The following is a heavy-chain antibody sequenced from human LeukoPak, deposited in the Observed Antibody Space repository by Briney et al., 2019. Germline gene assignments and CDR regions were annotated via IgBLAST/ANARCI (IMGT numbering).Heavy chain of an antibody. CDR1: GGTFSSYA. V-gene: IGHV1-69*01. CDR3: ARDLYYDILTGFDY. Sequence: SVKVSCKASGGTFSSYAISWVRQAPGQGLEWMGGIIPIFGTANYAQKFQGRVTITADESTSTAYMELSSLRSEDTAVYYCARDLYYDILTGFDYWGQGTLVTVSS. D-gene: IGHD3-9*01. CDR2: IIPIFGTA. J-gene: IGHJ4*02.